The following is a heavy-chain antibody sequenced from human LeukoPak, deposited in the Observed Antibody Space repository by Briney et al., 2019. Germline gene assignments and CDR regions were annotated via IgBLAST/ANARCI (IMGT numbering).Heavy chain of an antibody. CDR2: IYYSGST. J-gene: IGHJ5*02. V-gene: IGHV4-39*07. CDR3: ARGVRDIVVVPPAGPVLNWFDP. CDR1: GGSISSSSYY. D-gene: IGHD2-2*01. Sequence: PSETLSLTCTVSGGSISSSSYYWGWIRQPPGKGLEWIGSIYYSGSTYYNPSLKSRVTISVDTSKNQFSLKLSSVTAADTAVYYCARGVRDIVVVPPAGPVLNWFDPWGQGTLVTVSS.